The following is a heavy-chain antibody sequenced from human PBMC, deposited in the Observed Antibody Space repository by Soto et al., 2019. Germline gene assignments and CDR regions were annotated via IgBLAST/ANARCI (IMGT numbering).Heavy chain of an antibody. CDR1: GGSMSSSNW. Sequence: SETLSLTCTVSGGSMSSSNWWNWVRQPPGKGLEWIGETHHSGRTNYNPSPKSRVTISVHKSKTHFSLKLSSVTAADTAVYYCARETYGDYVGYFDPWGQGTLVTVSS. V-gene: IGHV4-4*02. J-gene: IGHJ5*02. D-gene: IGHD4-17*01. CDR2: THHSGRT. CDR3: ARETYGDYVGYFDP.